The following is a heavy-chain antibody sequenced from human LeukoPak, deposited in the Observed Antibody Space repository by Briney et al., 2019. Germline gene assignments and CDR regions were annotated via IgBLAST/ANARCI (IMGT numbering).Heavy chain of an antibody. D-gene: IGHD3-22*01. CDR2: IWYDGSNK. CDR1: GFTFSSYG. J-gene: IGHJ4*02. V-gene: IGHV3-33*01. CDR3: ARDEANRGRPAYYYDSSGCLDY. Sequence: GGSPRLSCAASGFTFSSYGMHWVRQAPGKGLEWVAVIWYDGSNKYYADSVKGRFTISRDNSKNTLYLQMNSLRAEDTAVYYCARDEANRGRPAYYYDSSGCLDYWGQGTLVTVSP.